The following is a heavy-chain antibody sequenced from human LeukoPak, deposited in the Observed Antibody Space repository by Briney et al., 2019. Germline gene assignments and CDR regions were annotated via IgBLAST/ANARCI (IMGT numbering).Heavy chain of an antibody. J-gene: IGHJ6*02. V-gene: IGHV4-34*01. CDR3: ARGPYCSGGSCYPAPYYYYGMDV. CDR2: INHSGST. Sequence: SETLSLTCAVYGASFSGYYWSWIRQPPGKGLEWLGEINHSGSTNYNPSLKSRVTISVDTSMNQFSLKLSSVTAADTAVYYCARGPYCSGGSCYPAPYYYYGMDVWGQGTTVTVSS. D-gene: IGHD2-15*01. CDR1: GASFSGYY.